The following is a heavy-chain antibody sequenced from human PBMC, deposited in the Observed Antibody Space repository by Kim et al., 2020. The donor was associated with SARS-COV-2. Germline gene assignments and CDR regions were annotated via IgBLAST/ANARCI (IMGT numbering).Heavy chain of an antibody. CDR1: GFTFSSYW. V-gene: IGHV3-7*03. CDR3: ARDVSATYYDFWSGYGR. CDR2: IKQDGSEK. J-gene: IGHJ3*01. Sequence: GGSLRLSCAASGFTFSSYWMSWVRQAPGKGLEWVANIKQDGSEKYYVDSVKGRFTISRDNAKNSLYLQMNSLRAEDTAVYYCARDVSATYYDFWSGYGRWGQGTMVTVSS. D-gene: IGHD3-3*01.